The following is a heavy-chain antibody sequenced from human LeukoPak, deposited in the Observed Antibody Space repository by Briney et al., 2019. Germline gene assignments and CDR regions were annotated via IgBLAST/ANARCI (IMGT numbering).Heavy chain of an antibody. Sequence: SGGSLRLSCAASGFTFSDYYMSWIRQAPGKGLEWVSYISSSGSTTYYADSVKGRFTISRDNAKNSLYLQMNSLRAEDTAVYYCARDSNYYYYGMDVWGQGTTVTVSS. V-gene: IGHV3-11*01. CDR3: ARDSNYYYYGMDV. CDR1: GFTFSDYY. J-gene: IGHJ6*02. CDR2: ISSSGSTT.